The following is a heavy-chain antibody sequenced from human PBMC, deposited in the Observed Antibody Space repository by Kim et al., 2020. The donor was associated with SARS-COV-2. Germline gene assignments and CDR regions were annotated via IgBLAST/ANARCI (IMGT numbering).Heavy chain of an antibody. CDR3: ARALLGYCSGGSCYTLGGADAFDI. Sequence: SETLSLTCAVYGGSFSGYYWSWIRQPPGKGLEWIGEINHSGSTNYNPSLKSRVTISVDTSKNQFSLKLSSVTAADTAVYYCARALLGYCSGGSCYTLGGADAFDIWGQGTMVTVSS. J-gene: IGHJ3*02. CDR2: INHSGST. D-gene: IGHD2-15*01. CDR1: GGSFSGYY. V-gene: IGHV4-34*01.